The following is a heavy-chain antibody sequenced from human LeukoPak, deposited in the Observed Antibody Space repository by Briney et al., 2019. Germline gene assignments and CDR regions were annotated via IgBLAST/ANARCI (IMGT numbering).Heavy chain of an antibody. CDR3: ARVGRYCSGGSCYEGFDY. V-gene: IGHV4-59*01. Sequence: SETLSLTCTVSGGSISSYYWSWIRQPPGKGLEWIGHIYYSGSTNYNPSLKRRVTISGDPSKNQFSLKLSSVTAADTAVYYCARVGRYCSGGSCYEGFDYWGQGTLVTVSS. CDR1: GGSISSYY. J-gene: IGHJ4*02. D-gene: IGHD2-15*01. CDR2: IYYSGST.